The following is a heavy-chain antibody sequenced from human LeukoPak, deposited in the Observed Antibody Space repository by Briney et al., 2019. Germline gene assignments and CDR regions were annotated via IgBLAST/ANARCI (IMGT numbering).Heavy chain of an antibody. CDR1: GYTFTDYY. J-gene: IGHJ2*01. D-gene: IGHD2-2*01. CDR2: VGTEDGTT. CDR3: TRTGAGSTSSFAL. V-gene: IGHV1-69-2*01. Sequence: ASVKVSCKASGYTFTDYYIHWVQQAPGKGLEWVGRVGTEDGTTVFAERFQGRVTMTADTSTETAYVELNGLRSEDTAIFYCTRTGAGSTSSFALWGRGTLVTVSS.